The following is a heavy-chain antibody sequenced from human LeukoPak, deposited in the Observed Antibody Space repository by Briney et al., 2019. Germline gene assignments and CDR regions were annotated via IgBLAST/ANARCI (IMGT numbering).Heavy chain of an antibody. CDR2: ISYDGSNK. CDR3: AAPNFWSGYYALGY. Sequence: QPGRSLRLSCAASGFTFSSYGMHWARQAPGKGLEWVAVISYDGSNKYYADSVKGRFTISRDNSKNTLYLQMNSLRAEDTAVYYCAAPNFWSGYYALGYWGQGTLVTVSS. V-gene: IGHV3-30*03. D-gene: IGHD3-3*01. CDR1: GFTFSSYG. J-gene: IGHJ4*02.